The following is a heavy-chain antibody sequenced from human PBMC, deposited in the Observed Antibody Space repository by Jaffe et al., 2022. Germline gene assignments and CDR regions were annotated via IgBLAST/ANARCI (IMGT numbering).Heavy chain of an antibody. J-gene: IGHJ6*03. CDR1: GFTFSSYA. CDR3: ANDPPAPPCSGGSCTMDV. CDR2: ISGSGGST. Sequence: EVQLLESGGGLVQPGGSLRLSCAASGFTFSSYAMSWVRQAPGKGLEWVSAISGSGGSTYYADSVKGRFTISRDNSKNTLYLQMNSLRAEDTAVYYCANDPPAPPCSGGSCTMDVWGKGTTVTVSS. V-gene: IGHV3-23*01. D-gene: IGHD2-15*01.